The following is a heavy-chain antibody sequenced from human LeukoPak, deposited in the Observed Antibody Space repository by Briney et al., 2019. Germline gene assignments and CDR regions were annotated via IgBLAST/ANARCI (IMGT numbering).Heavy chain of an antibody. CDR1: GGSISTYY. Sequence: KPSETLSLTCTVSGGSISTYYWSWIRQSPGKGLEWIGHIYYSGSIKYNPSLKSRVTISLDTSKNQFSLKLTSVIAADTAVYYCARLGEFGYWGQGTLVTVSS. CDR3: ARLGEFGY. J-gene: IGHJ4*02. D-gene: IGHD3-16*01. V-gene: IGHV4-59*01. CDR2: IYYSGSI.